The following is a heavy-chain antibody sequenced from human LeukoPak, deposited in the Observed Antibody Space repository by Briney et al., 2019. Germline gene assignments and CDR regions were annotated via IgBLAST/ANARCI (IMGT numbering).Heavy chain of an antibody. V-gene: IGHV3-21*01. Sequence: GGSLRLSCAASGFTFSSYSMNWVRQAPGKGLGWVSYISSSSSYIYYADSVKGRFTISRDNAKNSLSLQMSGLRAEDTAVYYCTRGTSSGYYSDYWGQGTLVTVSS. J-gene: IGHJ4*02. CDR3: TRGTSSGYYSDY. CDR1: GFTFSSYS. CDR2: ISSSSSYI. D-gene: IGHD3-3*01.